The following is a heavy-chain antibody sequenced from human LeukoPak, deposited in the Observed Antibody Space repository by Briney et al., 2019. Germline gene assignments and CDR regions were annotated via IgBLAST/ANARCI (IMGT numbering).Heavy chain of an antibody. CDR1: GGSFSGYY. CDR2: INHSGST. Sequence: PSETLSLTCAVYGGSFSGYYWSWIRQSPGKGLEWIGEINHSGSTNYNPSLKSRVTISVDTSKNQFSLKLSSVTAADTAVYYCARSDAVAGIDYWGQGTLVTVSS. J-gene: IGHJ4*02. CDR3: ARSDAVAGIDY. D-gene: IGHD6-19*01. V-gene: IGHV4-34*01.